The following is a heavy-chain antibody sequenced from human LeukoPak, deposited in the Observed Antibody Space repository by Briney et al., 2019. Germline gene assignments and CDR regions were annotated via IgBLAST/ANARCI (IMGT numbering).Heavy chain of an antibody. Sequence: SETLSLTCTVSGGSISSYYWTWIRQPPGKGLEWIGYIYYSGSTNYNPSLKSRVTISIDTSKNQFSLKLSSVTAADTAVYYCASGRPLGFDYWGQGTVVTVSP. CDR3: ASGRPLGFDY. J-gene: IGHJ4*02. D-gene: IGHD1-26*01. CDR2: IYYSGST. V-gene: IGHV4-59*01. CDR1: GGSISSYY.